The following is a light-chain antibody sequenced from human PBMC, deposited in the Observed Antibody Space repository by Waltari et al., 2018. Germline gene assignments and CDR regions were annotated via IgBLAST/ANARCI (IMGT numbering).Light chain of an antibody. CDR1: SSNLGSNY. J-gene: IGLJ1*01. V-gene: IGLV1-47*01. CDR3: ASWDDSHYV. Sequence: QSVLTQPPSASGTPGQRVSIPRTASSSNLGSNYLYRYQQPPGTAPKLLIYRNDQRPSGVPDRFSGSKYGTTAFLAISELRSEDEAVYYCASWDDSHYVFGGGTKVTVL. CDR2: RND.